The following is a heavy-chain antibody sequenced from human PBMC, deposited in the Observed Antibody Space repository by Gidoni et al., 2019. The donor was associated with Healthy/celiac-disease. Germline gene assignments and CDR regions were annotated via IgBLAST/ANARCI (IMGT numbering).Heavy chain of an antibody. V-gene: IGHV3-23*01. J-gene: IGHJ3*02. CDR3: AKDHGGNQDAFDI. CDR1: GITLRSYA. Sequence: EVQLLEVGGGLVQPGGYLRLSSAASGITLRSYAMSWVSQDPGKGLGWVSAISGSGGSTYYANSVKGRFTISRDNSKNTLYLQMHSLRAEDTAVYYCAKDHGGNQDAFDIWGQGTMVTVSS. D-gene: IGHD2-15*01. CDR2: ISGSGGST.